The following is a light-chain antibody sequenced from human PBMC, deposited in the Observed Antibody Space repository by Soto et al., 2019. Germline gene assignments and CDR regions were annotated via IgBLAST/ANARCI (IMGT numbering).Light chain of an antibody. Sequence: DIQMTQSPSTLSASVGDRVSITCRASQNIRGWLAWYQQKPGKAPKLLIYDGSSLQSGVPSRFSGRESGAEFTLTISGLQPDDFATYYCQQYKDCPFTFGPGTKVETK. CDR2: DGS. J-gene: IGKJ3*01. CDR1: QNIRGW. CDR3: QQYKDCPFT. V-gene: IGKV1-5*01.